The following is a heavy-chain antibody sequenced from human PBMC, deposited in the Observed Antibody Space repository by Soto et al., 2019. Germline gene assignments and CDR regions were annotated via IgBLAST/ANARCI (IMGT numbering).Heavy chain of an antibody. V-gene: IGHV3-49*03. CDR1: GFPFGNFL. Sequence: PGGSLRLSCTASGFPFGNFLMSWFRQAPGKGMEWVGFIRSQPYGGTAEYAASVRGRFTISRDDSKGIAYLQMNSLQTEDSGVDYCIESFPFCGQRTLVIVSS. CDR2: IRSQPYGGTA. CDR3: IESFPF. J-gene: IGHJ4*02.